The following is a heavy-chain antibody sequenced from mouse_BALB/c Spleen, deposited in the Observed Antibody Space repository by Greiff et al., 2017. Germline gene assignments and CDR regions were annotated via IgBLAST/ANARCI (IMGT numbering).Heavy chain of an antibody. CDR2: IFPGTGTT. Sequence: QVQLQQSGAELVKPGASVKLSCKTSGYTFTSYWIQWVKQRPGQGLGWIGEIFPGTGTTYYNEKFKGKATLTIDTSSSTAYMQLSSLTSEDSAVYFCARGRGIYYDYYFDYWGQGTTLTVSS. CDR3: ARGRGIYYDYYFDY. D-gene: IGHD2-4*01. J-gene: IGHJ2*01. V-gene: IGHV1S132*01. CDR1: GYTFTSYW.